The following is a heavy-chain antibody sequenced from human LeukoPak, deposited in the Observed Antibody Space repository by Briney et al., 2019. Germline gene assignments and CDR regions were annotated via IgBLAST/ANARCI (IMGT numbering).Heavy chain of an antibody. V-gene: IGHV4-34*01. CDR1: GGSFSGYY. J-gene: IGHJ6*03. CDR2: INHSGST. CDR3: ATGLGAGYYSSHYYYMDV. D-gene: IGHD3-9*01. Sequence: SETLSLTCAVYGGSFSGYYWSWIRQPPGKGLEWIGEINHSGSTNYNPSLKSRVTISVDTSKNQFSLKLNSVTAADTAVYYCATGLGAGYYSSHYYYMDVWGKGTTVTISS.